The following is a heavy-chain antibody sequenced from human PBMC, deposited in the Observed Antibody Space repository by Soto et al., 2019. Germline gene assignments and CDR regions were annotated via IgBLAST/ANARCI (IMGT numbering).Heavy chain of an antibody. CDR2: ISYDGSNQ. Sequence: QVQLVESGGGVVQPGRSLRPSCAASGFTFTDFGMHWVRQAPGKGLEWVAVISYDGSNQYYTDTVKGRFTIARDNSKNTLYLQMNSLRAEDAAIYYCAKEVLKYGDYGGACDIWGQGTMVSLSS. D-gene: IGHD4-17*01. J-gene: IGHJ3*02. CDR1: GFTFTDFG. V-gene: IGHV3-30*18. CDR3: AKEVLKYGDYGGACDI.